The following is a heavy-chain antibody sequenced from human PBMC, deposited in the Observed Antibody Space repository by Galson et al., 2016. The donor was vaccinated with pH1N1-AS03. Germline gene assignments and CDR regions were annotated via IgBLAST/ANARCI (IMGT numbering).Heavy chain of an antibody. V-gene: IGHV3-33*06. J-gene: IGHJ6*02. D-gene: IGHD2-8*01. CDR1: GFMFSTYA. CDR3: AKDNGDGNIYYGMDV. CDR2: TWYDGSNE. Sequence: SLRLSCAASGFMFSTYAMHWVRQAPGKGLEWVAITWYDGSNEYYADSVKGRFTISRDNSKNTLYRKMNSLTAADTAVYYCAKDNGDGNIYYGMDVWGQGTTVTVSS.